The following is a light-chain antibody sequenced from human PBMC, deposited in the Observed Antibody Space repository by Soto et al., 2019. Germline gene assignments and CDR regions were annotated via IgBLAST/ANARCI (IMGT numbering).Light chain of an antibody. CDR1: QGIRSY. Sequence: DIQFTQSPSFLSASVGDRVTMTCRASQGIRSYLAWYQQKPGKAPKLIIYPASTLQSGVPSRFSGSGSGTEFTLTISSLQPEDFETYYCQQLNSYPRTFGPGTKVDIK. CDR2: PAS. CDR3: QQLNSYPRT. V-gene: IGKV1-9*01. J-gene: IGKJ3*01.